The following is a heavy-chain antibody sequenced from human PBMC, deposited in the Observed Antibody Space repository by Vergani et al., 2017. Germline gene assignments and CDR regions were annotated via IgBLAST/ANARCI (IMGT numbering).Heavy chain of an antibody. CDR3: ARAKDGSGSSLMYFDY. CDR2: INPNSGGT. Sequence: QVQLVQSGAEVKKPGASVKVSCKASGYTFTGYYMHWVRQAPGQGLEWMGWINPNSGGTNYAQKFQGRGTMTRDTSISTAYMELSRLRSDDTAVYYCARAKDGSGSSLMYFDYWGQGTLVTVSS. CDR1: GYTFTGYY. D-gene: IGHD3-10*01. J-gene: IGHJ4*02. V-gene: IGHV1-2*02.